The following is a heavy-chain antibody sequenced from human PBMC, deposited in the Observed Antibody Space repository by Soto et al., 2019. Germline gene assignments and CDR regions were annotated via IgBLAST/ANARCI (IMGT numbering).Heavy chain of an antibody. CDR3: SRNPGRYYYILTRIYYYGRDV. J-gene: IGHJ6*02. CDR2: IWYDGSNK. Sequence: QVQLVESGGGVVQTGRSLRLSCAASVFTFSSYGMHWVRQALGKGLEWVAVIWYDGSNKYYADSVKGRFTISRDNSKNTLYMQMNSLRAEDTALYYCSRNPGRYYYILTRIYYYGRDVWGQGNTVTGSS. CDR1: VFTFSSYG. D-gene: IGHD3-9*01. V-gene: IGHV3-33*01.